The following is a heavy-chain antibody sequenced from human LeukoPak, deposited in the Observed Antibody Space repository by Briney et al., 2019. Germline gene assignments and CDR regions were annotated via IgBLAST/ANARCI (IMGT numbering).Heavy chain of an antibody. D-gene: IGHD1-26*01. J-gene: IGHJ4*01. CDR2: IYPGDSDI. CDR1: GYSFTSYW. Sequence: GESLKISCKGSGYSFTSYWIAWVRQMPGKGLEWMGIIYPGDSDIRYSPSFQGQVTISADKSIRTAYLQWSSLNTSDTAMYYCARLSAPGSYSHLDYWGHGTLVTVSS. V-gene: IGHV5-51*01. CDR3: ARLSAPGSYSHLDY.